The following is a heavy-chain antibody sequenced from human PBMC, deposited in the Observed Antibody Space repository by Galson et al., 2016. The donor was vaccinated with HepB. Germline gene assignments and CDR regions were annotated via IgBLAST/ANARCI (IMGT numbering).Heavy chain of an antibody. D-gene: IGHD3-10*01. Sequence: SLRLSCAASGFTVSSNYMSWVRQAPGKGLEWVSVIYSGGSTYYADSVKGRFTISRDNSKNTLSLQMNSLRAEDTAVYYCARESRMVRGVITYFFGYWGQGTLVTVSS. V-gene: IGHV3-53*01. CDR2: IYSGGST. CDR1: GFTVSSNY. CDR3: ARESRMVRGVITYFFGY. J-gene: IGHJ4*02.